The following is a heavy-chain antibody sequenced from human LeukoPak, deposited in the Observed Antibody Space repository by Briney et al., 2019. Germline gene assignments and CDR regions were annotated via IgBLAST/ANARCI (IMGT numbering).Heavy chain of an antibody. Sequence: PGGSLRLSCAASGFTFSSYTMNWVRQAPGKGLEWVPSISSGSSYIYYADSVKGRFTISRDNAKNTLYLQMNSLRAEDTAVYYCARDNVGYKSSPGYYYYMDVWGKGTTVTVSS. CDR1: GFTFSSYT. V-gene: IGHV3-21*01. CDR2: ISSGSSYI. CDR3: ARDNVGYKSSPGYYYYMDV. J-gene: IGHJ6*03. D-gene: IGHD6-6*01.